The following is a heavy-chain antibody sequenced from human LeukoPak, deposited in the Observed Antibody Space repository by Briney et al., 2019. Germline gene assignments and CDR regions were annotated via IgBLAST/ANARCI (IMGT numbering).Heavy chain of an antibody. J-gene: IGHJ4*02. CDR3: ANLYRSGWYFDY. CDR2: ISGSGGST. D-gene: IGHD6-19*01. CDR1: GVTFSSYA. Sequence: PGGSLRLSCAASGVTFSSYAMGWVRQAPGKGLEWVSAISGSGGSTYYADSVKGRFTISRDNSKNTVFLQMDGQRAEDTAIYYCANLYRSGWYFDYWGQGTLVTVSS. V-gene: IGHV3-23*01.